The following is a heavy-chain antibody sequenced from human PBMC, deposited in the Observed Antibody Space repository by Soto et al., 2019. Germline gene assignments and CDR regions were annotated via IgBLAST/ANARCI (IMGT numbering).Heavy chain of an antibody. CDR2: IIPLIGLT. CDR3: ARGDCSGGSCFSHYGLDV. V-gene: IGHV1-69*04. D-gene: IGHD2-15*01. Sequence: QVQLVQSGAEVKKPGSSVKVSCKASGDTFTRHTINWVRQAPGQGLEWMARIIPLIGLTNYAQKFQGRFTVTADKATSTVYMQLSSLTSDDTAIYYCARGDCSGGSCFSHYGLDVWGQGTTVTVSS. CDR1: GDTFTRHT. J-gene: IGHJ6*02.